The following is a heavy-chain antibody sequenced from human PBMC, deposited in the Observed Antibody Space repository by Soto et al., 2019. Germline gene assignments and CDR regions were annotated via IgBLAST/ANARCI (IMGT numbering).Heavy chain of an antibody. CDR3: ARGGHYDFLAP. V-gene: IGHV4-59*01. J-gene: IGHJ5*02. CDR1: GGSISSYY. D-gene: IGHD3-3*01. CDR2: IYYSGST. Sequence: SETLSLTCTVSGGSISSYYWSWIRQPPGKGLEWIGYIYYSGSTNYNPSLKSRVTISVDTSKNQFSLKLSSVTAADTAVYYCARGGHYDFLAPWGQGTLVTVSS.